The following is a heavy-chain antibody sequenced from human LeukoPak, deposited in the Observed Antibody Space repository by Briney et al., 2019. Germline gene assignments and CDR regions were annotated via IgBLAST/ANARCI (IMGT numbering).Heavy chain of an antibody. J-gene: IGHJ5*02. CDR2: MNPNSGNT. D-gene: IGHD3-10*01. CDR3: ARGDYYYGSGSRNWFDP. Sequence: ASVKVSCKASGYAFTNYEINWLRQATGQGLEWMGWMNPNSGNTGSAQKFQGRVTITRDTSITTVYMELRSLTSEDTAFYYCARGDYYYGSGSRNWFDPWGQGTLVTVSS. V-gene: IGHV1-8*03. CDR1: GYAFTNYE.